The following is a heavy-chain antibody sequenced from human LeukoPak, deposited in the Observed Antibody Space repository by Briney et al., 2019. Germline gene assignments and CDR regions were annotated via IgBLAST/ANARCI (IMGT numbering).Heavy chain of an antibody. D-gene: IGHD3-3*01. CDR2: VNHSGST. Sequence: PSETLSLTCAVYGGSFSGYYWSWIRQPPGKGLEWIGEVNHSGSTNYNPSLKSRVTISVDTSKNQFSLKLSSVTAADTAVYYCARVGIFGVVIGNWFDPWGQGTLVTVSS. CDR3: ARVGIFGVVIGNWFDP. J-gene: IGHJ5*02. CDR1: GGSFSGYY. V-gene: IGHV4-34*01.